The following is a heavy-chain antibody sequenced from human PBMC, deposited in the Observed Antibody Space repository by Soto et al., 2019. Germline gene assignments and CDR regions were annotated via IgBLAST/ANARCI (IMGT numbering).Heavy chain of an antibody. J-gene: IGHJ5*02. D-gene: IGHD1-26*01. CDR3: ARDGSGSYYRIPNWFDP. Sequence: QVQLVQSGAEVKKPGSSVKVSCKASGGTFSSYAISWVRQAPEQGLEWMGGIIPIFGTANYAQKFQGRVTITADESTSTAYMELSSLRSEDTAVYYCARDGSGSYYRIPNWFDPWGQGTLVTVSS. CDR2: IIPIFGTA. CDR1: GGTFSSYA. V-gene: IGHV1-69*01.